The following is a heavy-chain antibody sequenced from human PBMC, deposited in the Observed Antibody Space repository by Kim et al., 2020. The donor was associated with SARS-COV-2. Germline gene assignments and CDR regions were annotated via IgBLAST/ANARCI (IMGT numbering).Heavy chain of an antibody. CDR2: ISYDGSNK. J-gene: IGHJ3*02. CDR3: ASGVWENHVVVTTHDAFDI. Sequence: GGSLRLSCAASGFTFSSYAMHWVRQAPGKGLEWVAVISYDGSNKYYADSVKGRFTISRDNSKNTLYLQMNSLRAEDTAVYYCASGVWENHVVVTTHDAFDIWGQGTMVTVSS. V-gene: IGHV3-30*04. D-gene: IGHD3-22*01. CDR1: GFTFSSYA.